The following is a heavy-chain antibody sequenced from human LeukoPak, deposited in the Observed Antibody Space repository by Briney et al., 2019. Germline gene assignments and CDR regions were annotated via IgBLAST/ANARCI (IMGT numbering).Heavy chain of an antibody. CDR3: ARDTGGGYSCYDC. J-gene: IGHJ4*02. V-gene: IGHV3-7*01. CDR1: GFTFSSYW. CDR2: IKQDGSEK. D-gene: IGHD5-18*01. Sequence: GGSLRLSCAASGFTFSSYWMTWIRQAPGKGLEWVANIKQDGSEKYYVDSVKGRFTISRDNAKNSLHLQMNSLRAEDTAVYYRARDTGGGYSCYDCWGQGTLVTVSS.